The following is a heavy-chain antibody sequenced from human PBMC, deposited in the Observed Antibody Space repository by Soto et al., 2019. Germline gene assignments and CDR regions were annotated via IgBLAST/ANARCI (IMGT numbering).Heavy chain of an antibody. CDR3: ARDTSSTSRSLYYYGMDV. CDR1: GGTFSSYA. Sequence: ASVKVSCKASGGTFSSYAIGWVRLAQGQGLEWMGGIIPIFGTANYAQKFQGRVTITADESTSTAYMELSSLRSEDTAVYYCARDTSSTSRSLYYYGMDVWGQGTTVTVSS. D-gene: IGHD2-2*01. J-gene: IGHJ6*02. V-gene: IGHV1-69*13. CDR2: IIPIFGTA.